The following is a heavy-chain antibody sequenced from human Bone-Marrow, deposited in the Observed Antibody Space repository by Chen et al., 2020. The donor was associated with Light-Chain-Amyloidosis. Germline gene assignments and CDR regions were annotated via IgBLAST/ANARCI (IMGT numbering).Heavy chain of an antibody. CDR3: ARRRDGYNFDY. CDR2: IYPDDADA. J-gene: IGHJ4*02. CDR1: GYTFPNYW. D-gene: IGHD5-12*01. Sequence: EVQLEQSGPEVKKPGESLKISCKGSGYTFPNYWIGWVRQMPGKGLEWMGFIYPDDADARYSPSFEGQVTISADKSITTAYLQWRSLKASDTAMYDCARRRDGYNFDYWGQGTLVTVSS. V-gene: IGHV5-51*01.